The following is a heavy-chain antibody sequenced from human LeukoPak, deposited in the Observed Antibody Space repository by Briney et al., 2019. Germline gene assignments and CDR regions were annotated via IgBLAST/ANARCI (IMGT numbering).Heavy chain of an antibody. CDR1: GFTFSRFA. J-gene: IGHJ3*02. CDR3: AKSPESTGAFDI. CDR2: ISGSGGST. V-gene: IGHV3-23*01. Sequence: GGSLRLSCAASGFTFSRFAMNWVRQAPGKGLEWISAISGSGGSTYYADSVKGRFTISRDNSKNTLYLQMNSLRAEDTAVYYCAKSPESTGAFDIWGQGTMVTVSS.